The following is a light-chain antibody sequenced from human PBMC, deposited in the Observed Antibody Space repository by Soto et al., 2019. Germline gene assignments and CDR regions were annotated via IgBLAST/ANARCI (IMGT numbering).Light chain of an antibody. CDR1: SSNIGAGYD. CDR3: QSYASSLSGWV. Sequence: QSVLTQPPSVSGAPGQRVTISCTGSSSNIGAGYDVHWYQQLPGTAPKLLIYGNSNRPSGVPDRFSGSKPGTSASLAITGLEAEDEADYYCQSYASSLSGWVFGGGTQLTVL. V-gene: IGLV1-40*01. J-gene: IGLJ3*02. CDR2: GNS.